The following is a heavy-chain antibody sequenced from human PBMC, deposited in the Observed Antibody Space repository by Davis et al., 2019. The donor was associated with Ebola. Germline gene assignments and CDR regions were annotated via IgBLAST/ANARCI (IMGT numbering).Heavy chain of an antibody. J-gene: IGHJ5*02. D-gene: IGHD3-3*01. CDR2: INHSGST. CDR3: ARGQRFTGNWFDP. CDR1: GGSISSGGYY. V-gene: IGHV4-39*07. Sequence: SETLSLTCTVSGGSISSGGYYWSWIRQPPGKGLEWIGEINHSGSTNYNPSLKSRVTISVDTSKNQFSLKLSSVTAADTAVYYCARGQRFTGNWFDPWGQGTLVTVSS.